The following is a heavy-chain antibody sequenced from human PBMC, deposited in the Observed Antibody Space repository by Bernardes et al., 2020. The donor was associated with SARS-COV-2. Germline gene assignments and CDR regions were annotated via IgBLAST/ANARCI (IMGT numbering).Heavy chain of an antibody. D-gene: IGHD4-17*01. CDR2: MRSKYKNYVT. J-gene: IGHJ4*02. Sequence: GGSLRLSCAASGFNFSGSAIQWVRQAPGKGLEWVGHMRSKYKNYVTTYAPSLKDRITISRDDSRDTAYLQISSLKIGDTAVYYCTGDYLYWGQGALVTVSS. V-gene: IGHV3-73*01. CDR3: TGDYLY. CDR1: GFNFSGSA.